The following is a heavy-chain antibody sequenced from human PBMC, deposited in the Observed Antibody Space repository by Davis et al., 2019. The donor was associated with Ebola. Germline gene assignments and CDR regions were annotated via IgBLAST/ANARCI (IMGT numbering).Heavy chain of an antibody. CDR1: GDSVSNTAG. V-gene: IGHV6-1*01. D-gene: IGHD3-10*01. CDR2: TYYNSKWYS. CDR3: ARGWFRGSMDV. J-gene: IGHJ6*04. Sequence: PSETLSLTCAISGDSVSNTAGWNWIRQSPSRGLEWLGRTYYNSKWYSDYAVSVKSRITINPDTSKNQFSLQLSSVTPEDTGLYYCARGWFRGSMDVWGEGTTVTVSS.